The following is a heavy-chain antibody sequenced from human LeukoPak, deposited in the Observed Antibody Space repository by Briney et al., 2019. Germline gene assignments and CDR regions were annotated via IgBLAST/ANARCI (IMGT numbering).Heavy chain of an antibody. CDR3: ARALYGDYFPYFDY. CDR2: INAGNGNT. D-gene: IGHD4-17*01. Sequence: ASVKVSCKASGYTFTSHFMHWVRQAPGQRLEWMGWINAGNGNTKYSQEFQGRVTITRDTSASTAYMELSSLRSEDMAVYYCARALYGDYFPYFDYWGQGTLVTVSS. CDR1: GYTFTSHF. J-gene: IGHJ4*02. V-gene: IGHV1-3*03.